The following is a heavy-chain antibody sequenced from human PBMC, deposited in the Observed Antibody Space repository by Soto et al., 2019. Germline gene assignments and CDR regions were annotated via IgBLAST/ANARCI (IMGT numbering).Heavy chain of an antibody. CDR2: IIPIFGTA. D-gene: IGHD3-10*01. V-gene: IGHV1-69*13. CDR1: GGTFSSYA. Sequence: SVKVSCKASGGTFSSYAISWVRQAPGQGLEWMGGIIPIFGTANYAQKFQGRVTITADESTSTAYMELSSLRSEDTAVYYCARVSVEYGSGSYYNVYYYHYGMDVWGQGTTVTVSS. J-gene: IGHJ6*02. CDR3: ARVSVEYGSGSYYNVYYYHYGMDV.